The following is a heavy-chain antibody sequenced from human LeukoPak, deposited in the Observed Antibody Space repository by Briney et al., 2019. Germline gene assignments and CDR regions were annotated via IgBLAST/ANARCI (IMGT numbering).Heavy chain of an antibody. V-gene: IGHV3-30*18. D-gene: IGHD3-10*01. J-gene: IGHJ4*02. CDR3: AKGRANNGSPEFDY. CDR2: ISFDGSNK. CDR1: GFTFSTYG. Sequence: GPSLRLSCAASGFTFSTYGMHWVRQAPGKGLEWVAVISFDGSNKYFADSVKGRFTISRDNSKNTLYLQMNSLRAEDTAVYYCAKGRANNGSPEFDYWGQGTLVTVSS.